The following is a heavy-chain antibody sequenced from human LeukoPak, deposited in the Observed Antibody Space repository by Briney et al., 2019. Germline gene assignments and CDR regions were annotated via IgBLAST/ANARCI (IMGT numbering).Heavy chain of an antibody. CDR3: IRDFRSADL. CDR1: GFTFSSYW. Sequence: GGSLRLSCAASGFTFSSYWMHWVRQAPGKGLVWVSRINSDGSSTSYADSVKDRFTISRDNAKNTVYLEMNSLSVEDTATYYCIRDFRSADLWGQGTLVTVTS. V-gene: IGHV3-74*01. CDR2: INSDGSST. J-gene: IGHJ5*02.